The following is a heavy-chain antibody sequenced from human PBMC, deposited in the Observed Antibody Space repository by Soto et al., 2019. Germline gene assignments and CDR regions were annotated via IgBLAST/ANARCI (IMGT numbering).Heavy chain of an antibody. CDR3: AAVPYYYDSSAYYFAY. CDR2: IVVGSGNT. Sequence: QMQLVQSGPEVKKPGTSVKVSCKASGFTFTSSAVQWVRQARGQRLEWIGWIVVGSGNTNYAQKFQERVTITRDMSTSTAYMQLSSLRSEDTAVYYCAAVPYYYDSSAYYFAYWGQGTLVTVSS. CDR1: GFTFTSSA. D-gene: IGHD3-22*01. J-gene: IGHJ4*02. V-gene: IGHV1-58*01.